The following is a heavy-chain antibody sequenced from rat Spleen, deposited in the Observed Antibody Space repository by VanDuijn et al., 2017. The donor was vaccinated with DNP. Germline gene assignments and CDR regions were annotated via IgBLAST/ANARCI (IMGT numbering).Heavy chain of an antibody. Sequence: EVQLQESGSGLVKPSQSLSLTCSVTGYSITSTYWGWIRKFPGNKLEYIGHISYSGSTNYNPSLKSRLSITRDTSKNHFFLHLNSVTTEDTATYYCARWTRYFDYWGQGVMVTVSS. CDR2: ISYSGST. CDR1: GYSITSTY. J-gene: IGHJ2*01. D-gene: IGHD1-7*01. V-gene: IGHV3-1*01. CDR3: ARWTRYFDY.